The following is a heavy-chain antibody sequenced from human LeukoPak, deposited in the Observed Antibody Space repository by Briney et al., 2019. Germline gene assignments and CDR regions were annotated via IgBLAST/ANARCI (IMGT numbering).Heavy chain of an antibody. Sequence: ASVKVSCKASGYTFTGYYMHWVRQAPGQGLEWMGWINPNSGGTNYARKFQGRVTMTRDTSISTAYMELSRLRSDDTAVYYCARDYYYDSSGYLDYWGQGTLVTVSS. CDR1: GYTFTGYY. V-gene: IGHV1-2*02. D-gene: IGHD3-22*01. CDR3: ARDYYYDSSGYLDY. J-gene: IGHJ4*02. CDR2: INPNSGGT.